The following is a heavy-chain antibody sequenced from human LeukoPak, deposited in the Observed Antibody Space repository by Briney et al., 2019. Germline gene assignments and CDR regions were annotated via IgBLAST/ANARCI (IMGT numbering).Heavy chain of an antibody. D-gene: IGHD3-22*01. Sequence: SETLSLTCIVSGGSISSHYWSWIRQTPGKGLEHIGYIYYSGSTDYNPSLKSRVTISLDTSKNQFSLHLSSVTAADTAVYYCARRSGVLDSRDSRYYFDHWGQGTLVTVSS. CDR3: ARRSGVLDSRDSRYYFDH. J-gene: IGHJ4*02. V-gene: IGHV4-59*11. CDR1: GGSISSHY. CDR2: IYYSGST.